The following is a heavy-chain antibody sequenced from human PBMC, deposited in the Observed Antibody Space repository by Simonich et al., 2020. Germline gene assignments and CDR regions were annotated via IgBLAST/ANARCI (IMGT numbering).Heavy chain of an antibody. V-gene: IGHV3-7*01. CDR1: GFTFSSFW. J-gene: IGHJ4*02. CDR3: ARDREVYGSGSYYNY. D-gene: IGHD3-10*01. Sequence: EVQLVESGGGLVQPGGSLRLSCAASGFTFSSFWMSWVRQAPGKGLEWVAKKKQGGSKKYDVDSVKGRFTVSRDNAKNSLYLQMNSLRAEDTAVYYCARDREVYGSGSYYNYWGQGTLVTVSS. CDR2: KKQGGSKK.